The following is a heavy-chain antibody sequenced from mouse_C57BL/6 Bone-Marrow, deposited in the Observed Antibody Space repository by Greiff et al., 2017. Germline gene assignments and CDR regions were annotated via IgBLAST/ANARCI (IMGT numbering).Heavy chain of an antibody. CDR2: IYPRSGNT. CDR1: GYTFTSYG. V-gene: IGHV1-81*01. D-gene: IGHD1-1*01. Sequence: QVQLQQSGAELARPGASVKLSCKASGYTFTSYGISWVKQRTGQGLEWIGEIYPRSGNTYYNEKFKGEATLTADKSSSPAYMELRSLTSEDSAVYFCARSPIYYYGRGYFDVWGTGTTVTVSS. J-gene: IGHJ1*03. CDR3: ARSPIYYYGRGYFDV.